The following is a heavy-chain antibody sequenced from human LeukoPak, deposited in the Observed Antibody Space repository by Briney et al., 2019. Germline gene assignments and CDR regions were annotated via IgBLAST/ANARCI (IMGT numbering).Heavy chain of an antibody. CDR3: AKTVGVNFFYY. Sequence: PGGPLRLSCAASGFTFGTYAMSWVRRAPGKGLEWVSSISGSGVSTFYADSVKGRFTISRDNSKNTLYLQMHSLRGEDTAMYYCAKTVGVNFFYYWGQGTLVTVSS. V-gene: IGHV3-23*01. CDR2: ISGSGVST. D-gene: IGHD1-26*01. J-gene: IGHJ4*02. CDR1: GFTFGTYA.